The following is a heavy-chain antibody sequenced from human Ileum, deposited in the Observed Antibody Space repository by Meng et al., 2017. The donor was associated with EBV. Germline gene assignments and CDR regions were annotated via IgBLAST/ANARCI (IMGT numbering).Heavy chain of an antibody. CDR2: IYHSGST. J-gene: IGHJ4*02. CDR3: ASGRDYAWHS. D-gene: IGHD4-17*01. V-gene: IGHV4-4*02. CDR1: GDSISSNNW. Sequence: QVQLQESGPGLVKPSGTLSLTCAVSGDSISSNNWWSWVRQPPGKGLEWIGEIYHSGSTNYNPSFKSRVTMSVDKSKNQISLNLSSVTAADTAVHYCASGRDYAWHSWGRGTLVTVSS.